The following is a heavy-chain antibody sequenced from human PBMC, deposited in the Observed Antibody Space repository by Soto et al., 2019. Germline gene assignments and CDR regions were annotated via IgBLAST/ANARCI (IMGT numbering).Heavy chain of an antibody. Sequence: QVQLQQWGAGLLKPSETLSLTCAVYGGSFSGYYWSWIRQPPGKGLEWIGEINHSGSTNYNPSLKRRVPISVDTSKTQFSLKLSSVTAADTAVYYCAREKPYSSSWYHDYWGQGTLVTVSS. J-gene: IGHJ4*02. CDR3: AREKPYSSSWYHDY. V-gene: IGHV4-34*01. CDR2: INHSGST. CDR1: GGSFSGYY. D-gene: IGHD6-13*01.